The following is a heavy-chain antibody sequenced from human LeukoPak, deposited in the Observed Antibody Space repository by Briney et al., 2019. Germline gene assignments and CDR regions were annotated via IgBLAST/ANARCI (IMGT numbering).Heavy chain of an antibody. J-gene: IGHJ4*02. CDR2: IKGDGINT. V-gene: IGHV3-74*01. Sequence: PGGSLRLSCAASGFAFSSNWMHWVRHAPGQGLVWVSRIKGDGINTNYADSVKGRFTISRDIAKNPLYLQMNSLRAEDTGVYYCAKDHYWSIDYWGRGTLVTVSS. D-gene: IGHD3-3*01. CDR1: GFAFSSNW. CDR3: AKDHYWSIDY.